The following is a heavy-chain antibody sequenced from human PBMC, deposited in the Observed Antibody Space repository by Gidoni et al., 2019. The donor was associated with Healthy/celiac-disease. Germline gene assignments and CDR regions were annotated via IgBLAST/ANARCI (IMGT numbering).Heavy chain of an antibody. CDR2: ISYDGSNK. V-gene: IGHV3-30*18. CDR3: AKVQIRFSDFNYFDY. D-gene: IGHD3-3*01. Sequence: QVQLVESGGGVVQPGRSLRLSCAASGFTFSSYGMHWVRQAPGKGLEWVAVISYDGSNKYYADSVKGRFTISRDNSKNTLYLQMNSLRAEDTAVYYCAKVQIRFSDFNYFDYWGQGTLVTVSS. J-gene: IGHJ4*02. CDR1: GFTFSSYG.